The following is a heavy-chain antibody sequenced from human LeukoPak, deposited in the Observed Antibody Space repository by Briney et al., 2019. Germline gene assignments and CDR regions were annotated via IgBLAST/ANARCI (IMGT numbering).Heavy chain of an antibody. Sequence: SGPTLVNPTQTLTLTCTFSGFSLSTSGVGVGWIRQPPGKALEWLALIYWDDDKRYSPSLKSRLTITKDTSKNQVVLTMTNMDPVDTATYYCAHSLTLPGWTAMVGYYFDYWGQGTLVTVSS. V-gene: IGHV2-5*02. CDR3: AHSLTLPGWTAMVGYYFDY. J-gene: IGHJ4*02. CDR2: IYWDDDK. D-gene: IGHD5-18*01. CDR1: GFSLSTSGVG.